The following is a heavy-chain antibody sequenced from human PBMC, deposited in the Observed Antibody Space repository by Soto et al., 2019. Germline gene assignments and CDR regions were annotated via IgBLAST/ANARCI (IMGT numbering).Heavy chain of an antibody. V-gene: IGHV1-18*01. CDR3: ARRAYDFWSGNNYYYYYMDV. CDR2: ISAYNGNT. D-gene: IGHD3-3*01. Sequence: ASVKVSCKASGYTFTSYGISWVRQAPGQGLEWMGWISAYNGNTNYAQKLQGRVTMTTDTSTSTAYMELRSLRSDDTAVYYCARRAYDFWSGNNYYYYYMDVWGKGTTVTVSS. J-gene: IGHJ6*03. CDR1: GYTFTSYG.